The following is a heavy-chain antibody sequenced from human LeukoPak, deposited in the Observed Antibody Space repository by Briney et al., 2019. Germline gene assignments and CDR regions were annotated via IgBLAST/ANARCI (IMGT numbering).Heavy chain of an antibody. CDR2: IIPIFGTA. V-gene: IGHV1-69*13. CDR1: GGTFSSYA. D-gene: IGHD1-26*01. J-gene: IGHJ6*03. CDR3: ARSWEGGPYYYYYMDV. Sequence: ASVKVSCKASGGTFSSYAISWVRQAPGQGLEWMEGIIPIFGTANYAQKFQGRVTITADESTSTAYMELSSLRSEDTAVYYCARSWEGGPYYYYYMDVWGKGTTVTVSS.